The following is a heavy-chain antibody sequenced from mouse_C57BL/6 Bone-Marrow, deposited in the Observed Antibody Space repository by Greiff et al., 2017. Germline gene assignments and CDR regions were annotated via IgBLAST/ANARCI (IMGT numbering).Heavy chain of an antibody. Sequence: EVMLVESGGGLVQPGGSMKLSCAASGFTFSDAWMDWVRQSPEKGLEWVAEIRNKANNHATYYAESVKGRFTISRDDSKSSVYLQMNSLRAEDTGMYYCTRTDYYGSYWYFDVWGTGTTVTVSS. J-gene: IGHJ1*03. CDR1: GFTFSDAW. V-gene: IGHV6-6*01. CDR3: TRTDYYGSYWYFDV. CDR2: IRNKANNHAT. D-gene: IGHD1-1*01.